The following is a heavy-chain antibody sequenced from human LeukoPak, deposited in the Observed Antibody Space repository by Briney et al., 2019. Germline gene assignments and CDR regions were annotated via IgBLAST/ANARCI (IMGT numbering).Heavy chain of an antibody. CDR1: GFTFSTYA. CDR2: ISGYGCYT. V-gene: IGHV3-64*01. CDR3: AAQGTTTGGFDP. D-gene: IGHD1/OR15-1a*01. Sequence: GVSLRLSYEASGFTFSTYAMLWVRQAAGKGLEYVSSISGYGCYTYYASSVKGRFTISRDNSKNTLFLQMGSLRAEDMAVYYCAAQGTTTGGFDPWGQGTLVTVSS. J-gene: IGHJ5*02.